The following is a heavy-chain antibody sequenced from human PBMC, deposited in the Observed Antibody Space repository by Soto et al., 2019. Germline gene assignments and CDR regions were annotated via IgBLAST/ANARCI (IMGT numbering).Heavy chain of an antibody. D-gene: IGHD3-16*01. CDR2: INPSGGSP. V-gene: IGHV1-46*01. CDR1: GYTFTNYY. CDR3: ARDVANIVRFRGLTRPDP. J-gene: IGHJ5*02. Sequence: QVQLVQSGAEVKNPGASVKVSCKASGYTFTNYYMHWVRQAPGQGLEWMGIINPSGGSPSFAQKFQGRVSMTRDTSTSTVYMELSSLTSEDTAVYYCARDVANIVRFRGLTRPDPWGQGTPVTVSS.